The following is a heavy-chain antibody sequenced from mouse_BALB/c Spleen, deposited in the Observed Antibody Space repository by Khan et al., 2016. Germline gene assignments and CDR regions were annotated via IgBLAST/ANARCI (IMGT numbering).Heavy chain of an antibody. J-gene: IGHJ3*01. Sequence: EVQLQESGPGLVKPSQSLSLTCTVTGYSITSDYAWNWIRQFPGNKLVWMGYISYIGSTSYNPSLKSRISITRDTSKNQFFLQLNSVTTEDTATYYCARGLGRAYWGQGTLVTVSA. CDR1: GYSITSDYA. D-gene: IGHD4-1*01. CDR2: ISYIGST. CDR3: ARGLGRAY. V-gene: IGHV3-2*02.